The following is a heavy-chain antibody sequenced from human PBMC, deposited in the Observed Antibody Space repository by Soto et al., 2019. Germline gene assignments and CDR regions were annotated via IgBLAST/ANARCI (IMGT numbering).Heavy chain of an antibody. J-gene: IGHJ4*02. CDR2: IHYSGST. CDR3: ARTVETATLFYFDY. V-gene: IGHV4-30-2*01. CDR1: GGSISLYGYS. D-gene: IGHD5-18*01. Sequence: KPSETLSLTCAVSGGSISLYGYSWSWIRQPPGMGLEWFGYIHYSGSTFYNPSLKSRVTMSVDRSKNQFSLRLSSVTAADTAVYYCARTVETATLFYFDYWGQETLVTVSS.